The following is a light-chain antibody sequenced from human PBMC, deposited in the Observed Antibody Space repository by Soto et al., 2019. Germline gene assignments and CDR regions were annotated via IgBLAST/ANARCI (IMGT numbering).Light chain of an antibody. CDR3: MQALQSPT. CDR1: QTLLHSNGYNY. J-gene: IGKJ2*01. V-gene: IGKV2-28*01. CDR2: LGS. Sequence: DIVMTQSPVSQPVTPGEPASISCRSSQTLLHSNGYNYLDWYLQKPGQSPQLLIYLGSNRASGVPDRFSGSGSGTDFTLKISRVEAEDVGVFYCMQALQSPTFGQGTKLEIK.